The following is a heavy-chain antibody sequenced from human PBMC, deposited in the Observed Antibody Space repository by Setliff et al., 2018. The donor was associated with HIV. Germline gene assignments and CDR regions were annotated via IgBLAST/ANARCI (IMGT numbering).Heavy chain of an antibody. J-gene: IGHJ4*02. CDR2: ISSSGNTV. D-gene: IGHD3-10*01. CDR1: GFTVSSNY. Sequence: GGSLRLSCAASGFTVSSNYMSWVRQAPGKGLEWVSYISSSGNTVYYPDSVKGRFAISRDNAKNSLYLQMNSLRGDDTAVYYCARYFRDGSYNDYWGQGTLVTVSS. CDR3: ARYFRDGSYNDY. V-gene: IGHV3-11*04.